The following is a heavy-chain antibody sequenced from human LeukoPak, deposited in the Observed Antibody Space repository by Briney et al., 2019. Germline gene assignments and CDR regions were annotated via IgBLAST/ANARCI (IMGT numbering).Heavy chain of an antibody. V-gene: IGHV1-2*02. D-gene: IGHD6-19*01. CDR1: GYAFTGYY. CDR3: AKGRVVAGSKSLTYHWFDP. CDR2: INPNSGDT. Sequence: ASVKVSCKASGYAFTGYYIHWVRQAPGQGLEWMGWINPNSGDTKYAQKFQGRVTMTRDTSITTAYMGLSRLRSDDTAVYYCAKGRVVAGSKSLTYHWFDPWGQGTLVTVSS. J-gene: IGHJ5*02.